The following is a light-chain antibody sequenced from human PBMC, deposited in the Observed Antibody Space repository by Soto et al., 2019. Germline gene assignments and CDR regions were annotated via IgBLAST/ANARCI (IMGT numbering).Light chain of an antibody. CDR2: GAS. CDR3: QQYGSSPLYT. V-gene: IGKV3-20*01. Sequence: EIVLTQSPGTLSLSPGERATLSCRASQSVNSNYLAWYHQKPGQAPRLLIYGASSRATGIPDRFSGSGSGTDFTLTISRLEPEDFAVYYCQQYGSSPLYTFGQGTKLEI. CDR1: QSVNSNY. J-gene: IGKJ2*01.